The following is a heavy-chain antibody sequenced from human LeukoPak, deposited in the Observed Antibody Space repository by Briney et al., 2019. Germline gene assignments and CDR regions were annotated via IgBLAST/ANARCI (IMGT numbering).Heavy chain of an antibody. CDR1: GFTFGSYW. CDR3: ARGGCSSTSCFKYFQH. CDR2: INGDGSST. D-gene: IGHD2-2*01. Sequence: GGSLRLSCAASGFTFGSYWMHWVRQGPGKGLVWVSRINGDGSSTMYADSVKGRFTISRDNAKNTLYLQMNSLRAEDTAVYYCARGGCSSTSCFKYFQHWGQGTLVTVSS. V-gene: IGHV3-74*03. J-gene: IGHJ1*01.